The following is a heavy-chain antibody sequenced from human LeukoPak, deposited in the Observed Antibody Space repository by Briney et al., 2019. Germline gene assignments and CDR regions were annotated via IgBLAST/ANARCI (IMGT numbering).Heavy chain of an antibody. J-gene: IGHJ4*02. CDR3: ATHCGGDCYSWDWDY. V-gene: IGHV4-39*06. Sequence: SETLSLTCTVSGGSISSSSYYWGWIRQPPGKGLEWIGSIYYSGSTYYNPSLKSRVTISVDTSKNQFPLKLSSVTAADTAVYYCATHCGGDCYSWDWDYWGQGTLVTVSS. D-gene: IGHD2-21*01. CDR2: IYYSGST. CDR1: GGSISSSSYY.